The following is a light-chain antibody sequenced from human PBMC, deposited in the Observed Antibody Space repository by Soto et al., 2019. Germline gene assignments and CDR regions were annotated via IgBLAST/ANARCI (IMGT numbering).Light chain of an antibody. CDR2: GAS. CDR1: QSVSNTF. V-gene: IGKV3-20*01. J-gene: IGKJ1*01. Sequence: EIALTQSPGTLSLSPGERATLSCRASQSVSNTFLAWYQQKPCQAPGLLIYGASSSATGIPDRFSGSGSGTDFTPNISSLEPEDFAVYYCQQYDISRITFGHGTNVDIK. CDR3: QQYDISRIT.